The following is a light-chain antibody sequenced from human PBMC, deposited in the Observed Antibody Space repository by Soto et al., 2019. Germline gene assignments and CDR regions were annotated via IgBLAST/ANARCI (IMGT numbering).Light chain of an antibody. CDR2: AAS. V-gene: IGKV1-39*01. J-gene: IGKJ2*01. CDR1: QSISSY. Sequence: DIPMTQSPSSLSASVGDRVTITCRASQSISSYLYWYQQKPGKAPKLLIDAASSLQSGVPSRFSDSGSGTDSTLTISSLHPEDFATYHCQQSYSPPYSFGQGTKLEIK. CDR3: QQSYSPPYS.